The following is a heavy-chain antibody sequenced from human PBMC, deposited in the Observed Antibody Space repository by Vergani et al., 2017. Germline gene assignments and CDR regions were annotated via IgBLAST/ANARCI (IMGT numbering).Heavy chain of an antibody. CDR1: GYTFTSYA. Sequence: QAQLVQSGPELKKPGASVKVSCKASGYTFTSYALHWVRQAPGQGLEWLGWINTNTETPTYAQAFTGRFVFSLDTSVNTAFLQISGLTAEDTALYYCARAKRGRIAVSAADTWGQGTLDTVSS. CDR3: ARAKRGRIAVSAADT. CDR2: INTNTETP. V-gene: IGHV7-4-1*02. D-gene: IGHD6-19*01. J-gene: IGHJ5*02.